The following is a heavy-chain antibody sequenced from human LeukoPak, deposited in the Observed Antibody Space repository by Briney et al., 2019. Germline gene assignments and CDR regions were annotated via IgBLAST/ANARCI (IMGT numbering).Heavy chain of an antibody. CDR2: IYHSGST. V-gene: IGHV4-38-2*02. D-gene: IGHD3-22*01. J-gene: IGHJ3*02. Sequence: SETLSLTCTVSGYSISSGYYWGWIRQPPGKGLEWIGSIYHSGSTYCNPSLKSRVTISVDTSKNQFSLKLSSVTAADTAVYYCARDYYDSSGVEKDDAFDIWGQGTMVTVSS. CDR1: GYSISSGYY. CDR3: ARDYYDSSGVEKDDAFDI.